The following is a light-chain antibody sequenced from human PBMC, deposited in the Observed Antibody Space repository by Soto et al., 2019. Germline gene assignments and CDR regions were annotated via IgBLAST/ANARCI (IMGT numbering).Light chain of an antibody. J-gene: IGKJ3*01. CDR3: QQRSNWPPFT. Sequence: EIVLTQSPATLSLSPGERATLSCRASQSVSSYLAWYQLKPGQAPRLLIYDASNRATGIPPRFSGSGSGTDFTLTISSLEPEELAVYYCQQRSNWPPFTFGPGTKVDIK. CDR1: QSVSSY. CDR2: DAS. V-gene: IGKV3-11*01.